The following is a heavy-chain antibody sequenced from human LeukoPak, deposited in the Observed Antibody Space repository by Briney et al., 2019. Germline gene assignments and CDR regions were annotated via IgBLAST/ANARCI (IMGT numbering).Heavy chain of an antibody. J-gene: IGHJ3*02. CDR1: GASISTSLYF. D-gene: IGHD6-19*01. CDR2: IYYNGRT. CDR3: TSAPYSSGSGPFHI. Sequence: SETLSLTCTVSGASISTSLYFWGWIRQPPGKGLEWIASIYYNGRTFYCPSLESRLTISVDTSKNQFSLTLSSVTAADTAVYFCTSAPYSSGSGPFHIWGQGTMVTVSS. V-gene: IGHV4-39*07.